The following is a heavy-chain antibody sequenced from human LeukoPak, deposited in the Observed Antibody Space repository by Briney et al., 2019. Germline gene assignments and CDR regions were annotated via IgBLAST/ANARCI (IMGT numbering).Heavy chain of an antibody. CDR3: ARLEGYSYNY. Sequence: SETLSLTCTVSGGSISSTTYYWGWIRQSPGRELEWIGSIYYSGSTYYNPSLKSRVTISVDTSKNQFSLKLTSVTAADTAVYYCARLEGYSYNYWGQGTLVTVSS. CDR2: IYYSGST. CDR1: GGSISSTTYY. J-gene: IGHJ4*02. V-gene: IGHV4-39*01. D-gene: IGHD5-18*01.